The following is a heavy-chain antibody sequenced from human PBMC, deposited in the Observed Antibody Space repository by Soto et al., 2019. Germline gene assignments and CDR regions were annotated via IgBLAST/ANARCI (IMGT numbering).Heavy chain of an antibody. V-gene: IGHV3-64*01. CDR2: ISSNGGTT. CDR1: GFTFSTYA. D-gene: IGHD1-20*01. CDR3: ARDGRGMNDY. J-gene: IGHJ4*02. Sequence: EVQLVESGGGLVQPGGSLRLSCAASGFTFSTYAMQCVRQAPGKGLEFVSSISSNGGTTNYAYSVKGRFTISRDNSRDTLYLQMRSLRPEDMVVYYCARDGRGMNDYWGQGHLLTVSS.